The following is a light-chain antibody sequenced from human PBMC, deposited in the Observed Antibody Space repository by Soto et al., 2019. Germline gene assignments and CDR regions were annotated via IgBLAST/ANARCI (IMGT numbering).Light chain of an antibody. CDR3: QPFSSYPYT. Sequence: DIQMTQSPSSLSASVGDRVTITCRASQSISTYLAWYQQEPGKAPKLLIYRASSLEGGAPSRFSGSGSGTEFTLTISSLQPDDFATYYCQPFSSYPYTFGQGTKLEIK. CDR2: RAS. V-gene: IGKV1-5*03. CDR1: QSISTY. J-gene: IGKJ2*01.